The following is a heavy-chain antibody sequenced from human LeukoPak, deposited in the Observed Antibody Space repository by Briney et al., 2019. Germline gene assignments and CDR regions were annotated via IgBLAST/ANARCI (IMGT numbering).Heavy chain of an antibody. CDR1: GGSISSYY. Sequence: PSETLSLTCTVSGGSISSYYWSWIRQPPGKGLEWIGYIYYSGSTNYNPSLKSRVTISVDTSKNQFSLKLSSVTAADTAVYYCARDQLLSWFDHWGQGTLVTVSS. CDR2: IYYSGST. V-gene: IGHV4-59*01. D-gene: IGHD3-10*01. J-gene: IGHJ5*02. CDR3: ARDQLLSWFDH.